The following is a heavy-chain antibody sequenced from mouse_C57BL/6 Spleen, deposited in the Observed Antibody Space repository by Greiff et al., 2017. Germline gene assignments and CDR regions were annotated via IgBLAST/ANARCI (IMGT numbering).Heavy chain of an antibody. CDR2: INPNYGTT. J-gene: IGHJ1*03. Sequence: VQLQESGPELVKPGASVKISCKASGYSFTDYNMNWVKQSNGKSLEWIGVINPNYGTTSYNQKFKGKATLTVDQSSSTAYMQLNSLTSEDSAVYYCARTLYGSSYGDFDVWGTGTTVTVSS. V-gene: IGHV1-39*01. CDR3: ARTLYGSSYGDFDV. CDR1: GYSFTDYN. D-gene: IGHD1-1*01.